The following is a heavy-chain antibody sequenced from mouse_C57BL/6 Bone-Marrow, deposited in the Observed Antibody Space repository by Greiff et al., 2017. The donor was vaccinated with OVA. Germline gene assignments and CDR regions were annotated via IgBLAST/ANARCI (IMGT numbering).Heavy chain of an antibody. CDR2: IDPETGGT. D-gene: IGHD2-4*01. CDR3: TRFYDYGFAY. CDR1: GYTFTDYE. Sequence: QESGAELVRPGASVTLSCKASGYTFTDYEMHWVKQTPVHGLEWIGAIDPETGGTAYNQKFKGKAILTADKSSSTAYMELRSLTSEDSAVYYCTRFYDYGFAYWGQGTLVTVSA. V-gene: IGHV1-15*01. J-gene: IGHJ3*01.